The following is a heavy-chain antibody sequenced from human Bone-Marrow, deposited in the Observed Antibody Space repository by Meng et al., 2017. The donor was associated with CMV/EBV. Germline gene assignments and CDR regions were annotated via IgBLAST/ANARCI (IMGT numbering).Heavy chain of an antibody. CDR3: ARDKGAAASLYYYYYGMDV. D-gene: IGHD2-2*01. CDR1: GSTFNYYN. CDR2: INSGSTSI. V-gene: IGHV3-21*01. J-gene: IGHJ6*02. Sequence: GESLKISCAASGSTFNYYNMNWVRQAPGKGLEWVSSINSGSTSIYYADSVKGRFTISRDNAKNSLYLQMNSLRAEDTAVYYCARDKGAAASLYYYYYGMDVWGQGTTVTVSS.